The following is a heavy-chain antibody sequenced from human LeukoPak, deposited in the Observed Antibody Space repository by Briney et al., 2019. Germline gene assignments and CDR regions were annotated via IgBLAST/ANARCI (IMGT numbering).Heavy chain of an antibody. D-gene: IGHD3/OR15-3a*01. J-gene: IGHJ4*02. V-gene: IGHV4-59*01. Sequence: SETLSLTCTVSGGSISSYYWSWIRQPPGKGLEWIEYIYYSGSTNYNPSLKSRVTISVDTSKNQFSLKLSSVTAADTAVYYCARDGTGTIDYWGQGTLVTVSS. CDR2: IYYSGST. CDR3: ARDGTGTIDY. CDR1: GGSISSYY.